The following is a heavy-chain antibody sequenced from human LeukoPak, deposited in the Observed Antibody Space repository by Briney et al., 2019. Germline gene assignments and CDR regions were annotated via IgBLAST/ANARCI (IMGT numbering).Heavy chain of an antibody. D-gene: IGHD3-22*01. Sequence: GGSLRLSCAASGFIFSSYEMHWVRQAPGKGLEWVSYISTSDSTIYYADSVKGRFTISRDNAKNSLYLQMNSLRAEDTAVYYCARGETDYDSKPSFYYYYMDVWGKGTTVTISS. CDR3: ARGETDYDSKPSFYYYYMDV. J-gene: IGHJ6*03. CDR2: ISTSDSTI. V-gene: IGHV3-48*03. CDR1: GFIFSSYE.